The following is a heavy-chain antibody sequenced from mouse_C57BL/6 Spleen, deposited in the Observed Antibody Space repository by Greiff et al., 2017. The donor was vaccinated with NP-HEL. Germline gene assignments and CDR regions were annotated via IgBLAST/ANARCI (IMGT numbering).Heavy chain of an antibody. Sequence: EVKLMESGGGLVKPGGSLKLSCAASGFTFSDYGMHWVRQAPEKGLEWVAYISSGSSTFYYADTVKGRFTISRDNAKNTLFLQMTSLRSEDTAMYYCARTRGAMDYWGQGTSVTVSS. CDR3: ARTRGAMDY. CDR1: GFTFSDYG. CDR2: ISSGSSTF. V-gene: IGHV5-17*01. J-gene: IGHJ4*01.